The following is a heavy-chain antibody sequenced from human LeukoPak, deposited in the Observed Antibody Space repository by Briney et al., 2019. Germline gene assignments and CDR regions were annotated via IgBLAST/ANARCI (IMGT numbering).Heavy chain of an antibody. Sequence: ASVKVSRKASGYTFTSYGISWVRQAPGQGLEWMGWISAYNGNTNYAQKLQGRVTMTTDTSTSTAYMELRSLRSDDTAVYYCARDTPPHYYDSSGYYLDPWGQGTLVTVSS. J-gene: IGHJ5*02. V-gene: IGHV1-18*01. CDR3: ARDTPPHYYDSSGYYLDP. CDR1: GYTFTSYG. CDR2: ISAYNGNT. D-gene: IGHD3-22*01.